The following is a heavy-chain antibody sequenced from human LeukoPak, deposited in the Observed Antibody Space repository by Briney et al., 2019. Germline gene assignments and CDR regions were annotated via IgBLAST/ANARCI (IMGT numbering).Heavy chain of an antibody. CDR2: IYYSGST. D-gene: IGHD5-18*01. CDR3: ARRGYSYGYFDY. J-gene: IGHJ4*02. CDR1: GGSISSSSYY. Sequence: SETLSLTXTVSGGSISSSSYYWGCIRQPPGKGLEWIGSIYYSGSTYYNPSLKSRVTISVDTSKNQFSLKLSSVTAADTAVYFCARRGYSYGYFDYWGQGTLVTVSS. V-gene: IGHV4-39*01.